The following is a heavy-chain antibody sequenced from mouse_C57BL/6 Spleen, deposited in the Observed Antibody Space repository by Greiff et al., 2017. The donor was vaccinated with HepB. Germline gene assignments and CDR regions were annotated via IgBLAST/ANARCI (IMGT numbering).Heavy chain of an antibody. CDR1: GFSLTSYG. CDR3: ARGLRTYFDY. V-gene: IGHV2-2*01. CDR2: IWSGGST. Sequence: VKLVESGPGLVQPSQSLSITCTVSGFSLTSYGVHWVRQSPGKGLEWLGVIWSGGSTDYNAAFISRLSISKDNSKSQVFFKMNSLQADDTAIYYCARGLRTYFDYWGQGTTLTVSS. D-gene: IGHD2-4*01. J-gene: IGHJ2*01.